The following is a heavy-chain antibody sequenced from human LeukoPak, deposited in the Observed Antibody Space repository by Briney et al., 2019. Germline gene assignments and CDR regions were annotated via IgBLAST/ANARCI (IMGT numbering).Heavy chain of an antibody. CDR2: ISSAGNTV. CDR1: GFTFSDYY. D-gene: IGHD2/OR15-2a*01. J-gene: IGHJ4*02. CDR3: TRGVFSDL. Sequence: PGGSLRLSCAASGFTFSDYYMNWIRLAPGKGLEWVAHISSAGNTVYCADSVNGRFTISRDNVKESLYLQMNSLRAEDTAVYYCTRGVFSDLWGQGTLVTVSS. V-gene: IGHV3-11*01.